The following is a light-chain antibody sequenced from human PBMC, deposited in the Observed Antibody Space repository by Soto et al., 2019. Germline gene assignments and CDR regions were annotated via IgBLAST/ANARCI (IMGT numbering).Light chain of an antibody. CDR3: NSYTRSTKYV. CDR2: EVT. J-gene: IGLJ1*01. V-gene: IGLV2-14*01. CDR1: GSDVGAYDY. Sequence: QSVLTQPASVSGSPGQSITVSCTGTGSDVGAYDYVSWYQHHPGKAPKLIIYEVTNRPSGVSNRFFGSKSGNTASLTISGLQAEDEADYYCNSYTRSTKYVFGTGTKVTVL.